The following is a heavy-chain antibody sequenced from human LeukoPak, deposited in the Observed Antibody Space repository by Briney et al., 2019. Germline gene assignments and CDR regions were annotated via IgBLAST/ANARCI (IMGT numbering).Heavy chain of an antibody. D-gene: IGHD4-17*01. CDR3: ARDCDYPRDRFDY. Sequence: PGGSLRLSCAASGFTFGSYAMSWVRQAPWKGLEWVSAISGDGGSPWYADSVRGRSTISRDNSKNTVYLQMKSLRAEDTAVYFCARDCDYPRDRFDYWGQGTLVTVSS. V-gene: IGHV3-23*01. CDR1: GFTFGSYA. J-gene: IGHJ4*02. CDR2: ISGDGGSP.